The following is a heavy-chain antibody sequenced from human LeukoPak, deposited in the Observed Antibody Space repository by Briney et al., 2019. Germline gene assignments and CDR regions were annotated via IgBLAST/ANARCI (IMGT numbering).Heavy chain of an antibody. CDR1: GFTFSNYW. CDR2: INSDGINT. V-gene: IGHV3-74*01. J-gene: IGHJ4*02. CDR3: ARVERPYYYDSSGYSLGY. D-gene: IGHD3-22*01. Sequence: QAGGSLRLSCAASGFTFSNYWMHWVRQPPGKGLVWVSRINSDGINTSYADSMKGRFTISRDNAKNTLNLQMNSLRAEDTAVYYCARVERPYYYDSSGYSLGYWGQGTLVTVSS.